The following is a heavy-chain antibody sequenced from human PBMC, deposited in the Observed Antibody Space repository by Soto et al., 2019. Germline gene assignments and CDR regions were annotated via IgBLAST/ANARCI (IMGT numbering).Heavy chain of an antibody. V-gene: IGHV3-7*01. CDR3: AREFGDRSGLIGGDY. CDR2: IKQDGSEK. J-gene: IGHJ4*02. Sequence: PGGSLRLSCAASGFTFSSYWMSWVRQAPGKGLEWVANIKQDGSEKYYVDSVKGRFTISRDNAKNSLYLQMNSLRAEDTAVYYCAREFGDRSGLIGGDYWGQGTLVTVSS. D-gene: IGHD3-22*01. CDR1: GFTFSSYW.